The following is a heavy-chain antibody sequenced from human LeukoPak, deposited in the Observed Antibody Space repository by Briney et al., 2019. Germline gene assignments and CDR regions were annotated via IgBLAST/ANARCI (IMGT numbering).Heavy chain of an antibody. J-gene: IGHJ4*02. CDR3: ARVAAAGTFDFDFDY. Sequence: AGESLKISCKGSGYSFTSYWIGWVRQMPGKGREWMGSIYPGDSDTRYSPSFQGQVTISADKSITTAYLQWSSLKASDTAMYYCARVAAAGTFDFDFDYWGQGTLVTVSS. V-gene: IGHV5-51*01. CDR2: IYPGDSDT. CDR1: GYSFTSYW. D-gene: IGHD6-13*01.